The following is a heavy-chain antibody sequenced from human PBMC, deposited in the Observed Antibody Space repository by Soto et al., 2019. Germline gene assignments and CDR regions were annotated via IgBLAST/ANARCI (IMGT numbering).Heavy chain of an antibody. Sequence: GESLKISCRGSGYTFISSCIGWVRQMPGKGLEWMGTIYPGDSDTRYSPSFEGHVTTSADKSISTAYLQWRSVKAADSAVYFCARGGYGGNHVDYWGQGTQVDVSS. V-gene: IGHV5-51*01. J-gene: IGHJ4*02. CDR3: ARGGYGGNHVDY. CDR2: IYPGDSDT. CDR1: GYTFISSC. D-gene: IGHD2-15*01.